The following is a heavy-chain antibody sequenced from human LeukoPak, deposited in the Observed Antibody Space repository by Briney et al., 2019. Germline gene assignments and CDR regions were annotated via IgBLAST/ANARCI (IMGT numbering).Heavy chain of an antibody. D-gene: IGHD6-6*01. CDR2: INPNSGGT. V-gene: IGHV1-2*02. Sequence: ASVKVSCKASGYTFTGYYMHWVRQAPGQGLEWMGWINPNSGGTNYAQKFQGRVTMTRDTSISTAYMELNRLRSDDTAVYYCARSGGIAARRQHWFDPWGQGTLVTVSS. CDR3: ARSGGIAARRQHWFDP. J-gene: IGHJ5*02. CDR1: GYTFTGYY.